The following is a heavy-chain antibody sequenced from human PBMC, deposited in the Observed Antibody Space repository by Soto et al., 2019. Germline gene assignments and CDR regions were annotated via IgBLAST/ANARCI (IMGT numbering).Heavy chain of an antibody. J-gene: IGHJ5*02. CDR3: ARGDSTGSPRGWFDP. Sequence: GASVKVSCKASGYSFTSYGINWLRQSPGQGLEWMGWISTYNGDTNYAQKLQGRVTMTTDTSTTTAYMELRSLRSDDTAVYYCARGDSTGSPRGWFDPWGQGTLVTVSS. V-gene: IGHV1-18*04. CDR2: ISTYNGDT. CDR1: GYSFTSYG. D-gene: IGHD6-19*01.